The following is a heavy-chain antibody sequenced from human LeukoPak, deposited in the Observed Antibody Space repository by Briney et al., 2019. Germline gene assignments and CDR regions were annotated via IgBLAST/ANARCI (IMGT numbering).Heavy chain of an antibody. CDR1: GFTFSSYG. CDR2: IRYDGSNK. D-gene: IGHD3-3*01. Sequence: GGSLRLSCAASGFTFSSYGMHWVRQAPGKGLEWVAFIRYDGSNKYYADSVKGRFTISRDNSKNTLYLQMNSLRAEDTAVYYCAKDGSYDFWSGYYVDYWGQGTLVTVSS. CDR3: AKDGSYDFWSGYYVDY. V-gene: IGHV3-30*02. J-gene: IGHJ4*02.